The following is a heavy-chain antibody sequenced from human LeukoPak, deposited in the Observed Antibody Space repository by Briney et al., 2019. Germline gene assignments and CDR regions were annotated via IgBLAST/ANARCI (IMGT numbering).Heavy chain of an antibody. CDR3: TRDHGLDV. Sequence: GGSLRLSCAASGFTFSSYWMSWVRQAPGKGLMWVSQINSDGSATSCADPVKGRCTISRDNAKNMLYLEMDSLRVEDTAVYFCTRDHGLDVWGQGTTVTVSS. V-gene: IGHV3-74*01. J-gene: IGHJ6*02. CDR2: INSDGSAT. CDR1: GFTFSSYW.